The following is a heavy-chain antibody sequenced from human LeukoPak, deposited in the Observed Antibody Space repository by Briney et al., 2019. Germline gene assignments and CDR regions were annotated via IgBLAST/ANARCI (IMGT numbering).Heavy chain of an antibody. D-gene: IGHD3-3*01. J-gene: IGHJ4*02. Sequence: PGRSLRLSCAASGFTFSSYAMHWVRQAPGKGLEWVAVISYDGSNKYYADSVKGRFTISRDNSKNTLYLQMNSLRAEDTAVYYCARSYYDFWSGYRPDYWGQGTLVTVSS. CDR3: ARSYYDFWSGYRPDY. V-gene: IGHV3-30-3*01. CDR1: GFTFSSYA. CDR2: ISYDGSNK.